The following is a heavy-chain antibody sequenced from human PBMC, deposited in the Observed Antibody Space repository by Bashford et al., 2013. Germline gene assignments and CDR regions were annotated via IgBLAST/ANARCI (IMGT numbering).Heavy chain of an antibody. CDR2: ISSSGSTT. Sequence: VRQAPGKGLEWVSYISSSGSTTYYADSVKGRFTVSRDNAKNSLSLQMNGLRAEDTAVYYCARRYCSSTSCLIDYWGQGTLVTVSS. CDR3: ARRYCSSTSCLIDY. D-gene: IGHD2-2*01. V-gene: IGHV3-48*03. J-gene: IGHJ4*02.